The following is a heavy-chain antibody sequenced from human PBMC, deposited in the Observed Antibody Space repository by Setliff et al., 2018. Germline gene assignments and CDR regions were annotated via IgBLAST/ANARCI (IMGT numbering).Heavy chain of an antibody. CDR2: FYISGLT. J-gene: IGHJ4*02. V-gene: IGHV4-4*07. CDR1: GDSISSYF. CDR3: ARGGTYRYFDY. Sequence: PSETLSLTCSVSGDSISSYFWTWIRQPAGKGLEWIGRFYISGLTNYDPSLKSRVTMSVDSSKNQFSLKLSSVTAADTAVYYCARGGTYRYFDYWGQGALVTVSS.